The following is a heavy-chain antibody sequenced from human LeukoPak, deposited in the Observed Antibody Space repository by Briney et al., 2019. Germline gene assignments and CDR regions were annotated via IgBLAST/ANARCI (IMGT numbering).Heavy chain of an antibody. J-gene: IGHJ6*02. V-gene: IGHV4-30-4*01. D-gene: IGHD3-3*01. Sequence: SQTLSLTCTVSGGSISSGDYYWSWIRQPPGKGLEWIGYIYYSGSTNYNPSLKSRVTISVDTSKNQFSLKLSSVTAADTAVYYCARGDYDFWSGYYSPYYYGMDVWGQGTTVTVSS. CDR3: ARGDYDFWSGYYSPYYYGMDV. CDR1: GGSISSGDYY. CDR2: IYYSGST.